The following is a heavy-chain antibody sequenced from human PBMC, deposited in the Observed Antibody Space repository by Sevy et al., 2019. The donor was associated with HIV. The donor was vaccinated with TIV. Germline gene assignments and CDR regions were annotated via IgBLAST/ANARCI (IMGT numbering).Heavy chain of an antibody. CDR3: ASEVQYCSGGSCYTDEYFQH. D-gene: IGHD2-15*01. V-gene: IGHV3-33*08. J-gene: IGHJ1*01. Sequence: GGSLRLSCAASGFTFSSSGMHWVRQAPGKGLEWVAVIWYDGSNIYYADSVKGRFTISRDNTKNTLYLQMNSLRAEDTAVYYCASEVQYCSGGSCYTDEYFQHWGQGTLVTVSS. CDR2: IWYDGSNI. CDR1: GFTFSSSG.